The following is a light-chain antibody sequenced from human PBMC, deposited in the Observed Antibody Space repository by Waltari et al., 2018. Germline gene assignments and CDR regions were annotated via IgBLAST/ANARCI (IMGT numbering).Light chain of an antibody. CDR3: AAWDNSRSGWV. CDR2: NSN. Sequence: QSVLTQPPSASGTPGQRVTISCSGSSLNVENNAVNWYQNLPGTTPKLLIYNSNYRPSGVPDRFSGSTSGTSASLAISGLQSEDEAEYYCAAWDNSRSGWVFGGGTKVTVL. J-gene: IGLJ3*02. V-gene: IGLV1-44*01. CDR1: SLNVENNA.